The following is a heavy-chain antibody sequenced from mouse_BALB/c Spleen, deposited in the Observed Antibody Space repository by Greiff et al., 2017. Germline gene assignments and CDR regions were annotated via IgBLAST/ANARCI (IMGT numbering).Heavy chain of an antibody. CDR3: ARRALVNYFDY. D-gene: IGHD2-10*02. CDR2: IDPANGNT. J-gene: IGHJ2*01. CDR1: GFNIKDTY. V-gene: IGHV14-3*02. Sequence: VQLKQSGAELVKPGASVKLSCTASGFNIKDTYMHWVKQRPEQGLEWIGRIDPANGNTKSDPKFQGKATITADTSSNTAYLQLSSLTAEDTAVYYCARRALVNYFDYWGQGTTLTVSS.